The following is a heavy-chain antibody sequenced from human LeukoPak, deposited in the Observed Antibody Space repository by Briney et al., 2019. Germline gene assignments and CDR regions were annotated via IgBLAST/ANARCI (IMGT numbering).Heavy chain of an antibody. CDR1: GFTFSSYA. J-gene: IGHJ4*02. CDR3: AKYYYGSGSYLVDY. D-gene: IGHD3-10*01. V-gene: IGHV3-23*01. CDR2: ISGSGGST. Sequence: PGGSLRLSCAASGFTFSSYAMSWVRQAPGKGLEWVSAISGSGGSTYYADSVKGRFTISRDNSKNTLYLQMNSLRAEDTAVYCCAKYYYGSGSYLVDYWGQGTLVTVSS.